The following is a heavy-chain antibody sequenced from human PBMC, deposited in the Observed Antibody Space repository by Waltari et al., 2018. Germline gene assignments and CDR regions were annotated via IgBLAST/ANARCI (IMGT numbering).Heavy chain of an antibody. CDR2: IYYSGRT. J-gene: IGHJ3*02. CDR1: GGSISSSSYY. V-gene: IGHV4-39*01. D-gene: IGHD3-22*01. CDR3: ARQDYYDSSGLDAFDI. Sequence: QLQLQESGPGLVKPSETLSLTCTVSGGSISSSSYYWGWIRQPPGKGLEWIGRIYYSGRTYSNPSPRSRATISVDTSKNQFSLKLSSVTAADTAVYYCARQDYYDSSGLDAFDIWGQGTMVTVSS.